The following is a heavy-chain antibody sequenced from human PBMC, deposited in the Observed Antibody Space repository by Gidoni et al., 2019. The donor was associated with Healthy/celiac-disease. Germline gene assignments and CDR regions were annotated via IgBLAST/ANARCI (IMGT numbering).Heavy chain of an antibody. V-gene: IGHV3-48*03. CDR1: GFTFSTHE. J-gene: IGHJ3*02. CDR2: ISSSGSTI. D-gene: IGHD2-2*01. Sequence: EVQLVESGGGLVQPGGSLRLSCAASGFTFSTHERNWVRQAPGKGLEWVSYISSSGSTIYYADSVKGRFTISRDNAKNSLYLQMNSLRAEDTAVYYCARRFVVHNEGPNDAFDMWGQGTMVTVSS. CDR3: ARRFVVHNEGPNDAFDM.